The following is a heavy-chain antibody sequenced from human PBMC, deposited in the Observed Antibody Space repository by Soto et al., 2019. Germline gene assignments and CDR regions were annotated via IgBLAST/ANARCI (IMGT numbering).Heavy chain of an antibody. D-gene: IGHD3-3*01. CDR1: GGSISSGGYY. V-gene: IGHV4-31*03. Sequence: SETLSLTCTVSGGSISSGGYYWSWIRQHPGKGLEWIGYIYYSGSTYYNPSLKSRVTISVDTSKNQFSLKLSSVTAADTAVYYCARVGYYEFWSGYYDPYYMDVWGKGTTVTVSS. J-gene: IGHJ6*03. CDR2: IYYSGST. CDR3: ARVGYYEFWSGYYDPYYMDV.